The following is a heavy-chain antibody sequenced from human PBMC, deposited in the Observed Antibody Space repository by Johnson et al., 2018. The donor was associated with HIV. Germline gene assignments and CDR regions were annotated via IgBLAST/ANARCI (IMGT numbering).Heavy chain of an antibody. V-gene: IGHV3-23*04. CDR2: ISCSGGST. J-gene: IGHJ3*02. Sequence: VQLVESGGGVIQPGGSLRLSCAASGFTFSSYSMSWVRHAPGKGLDWVSAISCSGGSTYYSDSVKGRFTISIDNSKNTLYLQMNSLRAEDTAVYYCALDGRRGYSYDWGHDAFDIWGQGTMVTVSS. CDR3: ALDGRRGYSYDWGHDAFDI. CDR1: GFTFSSYS. D-gene: IGHD5-18*01.